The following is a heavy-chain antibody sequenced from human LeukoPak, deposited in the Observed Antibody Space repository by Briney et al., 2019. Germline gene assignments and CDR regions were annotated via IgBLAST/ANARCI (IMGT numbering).Heavy chain of an antibody. CDR3: ARVDGSGSFDY. Sequence: GGSLRLSCAASGFTFSSYDMHWVRQATGKGLEWVLAIGTAGDTYYPGSVKGRFTISRENAKNSLYLQMNSLRAGDTAVYYCARVDGSGSFDYWGQGTLVTVSS. D-gene: IGHD3-10*01. CDR1: GFTFSSYD. J-gene: IGHJ4*02. CDR2: IGTAGDT. V-gene: IGHV3-13*01.